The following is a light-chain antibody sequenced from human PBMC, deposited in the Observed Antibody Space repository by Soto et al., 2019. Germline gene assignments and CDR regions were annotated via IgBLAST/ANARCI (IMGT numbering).Light chain of an antibody. CDR2: WAS. Sequence: DIVMTQSPDSLAVSLGERATINGKSSQTVLYSSTNKNYLAWYQLKPGQPPRLLIYWASTRQSGVPDRFSGSGSGTDFTLTISSLQAEDVAVYFCQQYYNSPGGFTFGPGTKVDIK. V-gene: IGKV4-1*01. J-gene: IGKJ3*01. CDR3: QQYYNSPGGFT. CDR1: QTVLYSSTNKNY.